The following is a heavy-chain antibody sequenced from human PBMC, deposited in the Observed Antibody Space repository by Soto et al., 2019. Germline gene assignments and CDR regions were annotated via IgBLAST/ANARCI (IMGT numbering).Heavy chain of an antibody. Sequence: ASVKVSCKASGGTFISYAISWVRQAPGQGLEWMGGIIPIFGTANYAQKFQGRVTITADESTSTAYMELSSLRSEDTAVYYCASHPMSDAFDIWGQGTMVTVSS. CDR1: GGTFISYA. V-gene: IGHV1-69*13. CDR2: IIPIFGTA. J-gene: IGHJ3*02. CDR3: ASHPMSDAFDI.